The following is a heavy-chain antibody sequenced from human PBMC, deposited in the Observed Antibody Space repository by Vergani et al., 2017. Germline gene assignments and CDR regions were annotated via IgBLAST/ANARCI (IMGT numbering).Heavy chain of an antibody. D-gene: IGHD3-10*01. CDR1: DSSIMTNPY. CDR2: IHHSGDT. CDR3: ARHRGSGGFFPSSYFYGMDV. J-gene: IGHJ6*02. V-gene: IGHV4-38-2*01. Sequence: QVQLQESVLGLVQPSETLTLTCDVSDSSIMTNPYWGWFRQSPGKGLEWIGCIHHSGDTHYNSSLKSRVSISIVSSSKFSLSLTSVTAADTAIYYCARHRGSGGFFPSSYFYGMDVWGHGTTVTVSS.